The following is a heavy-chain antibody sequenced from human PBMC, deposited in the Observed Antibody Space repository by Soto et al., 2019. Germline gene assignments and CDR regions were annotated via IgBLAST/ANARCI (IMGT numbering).Heavy chain of an antibody. CDR1: GGSISSSRCH. D-gene: IGHD3-16*02. CDR3: ARTVIGGFDY. J-gene: IGHJ4*02. CDR2: IKYSETT. Sequence: PSETLSLTCTVSGGSISSSRCHWGWIRQPPGKGLEWIASIKYSETTFYNPSLKSRVTLSVDTSKNQFALKLSSVTAAETAVYYCARTVIGGFDYWGQGTLVTVSS. V-gene: IGHV4-39*01.